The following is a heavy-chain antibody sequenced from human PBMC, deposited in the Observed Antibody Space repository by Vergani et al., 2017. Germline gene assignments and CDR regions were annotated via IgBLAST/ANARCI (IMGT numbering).Heavy chain of an antibody. D-gene: IGHD6-19*01. J-gene: IGHJ6*02. CDR1: GFTFSSYA. CDR2: ISGSGGRT. Sequence: EVQLLESGGGLVQPGGSLRLSCAASGFTFSSYAMSWVRQAPGKGLEWVSAISGSGGRTYYADSVKGRFTSSRDNSKNTLYLQMNSLRADDTSVYYCAKDETGQGLVLDYYGMGVWGQGTTGTVSS. V-gene: IGHV3-23*01. CDR3: AKDETGQGLVLDYYGMGV.